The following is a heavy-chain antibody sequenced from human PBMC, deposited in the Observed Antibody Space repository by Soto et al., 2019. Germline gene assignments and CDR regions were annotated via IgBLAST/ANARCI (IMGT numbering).Heavy chain of an antibody. D-gene: IGHD5-18*01. Sequence: GGSLRLSCAASAFTLSSNYMSWVRQAPGKGLEWGSVIYSGGSTSYAESVKGRFTISRGHSKYTLYLQMNSMRAQDTAVYYCARGVDTAMAIDYWGQGTLVTFCS. V-gene: IGHV3-53*01. CDR1: AFTLSSNY. CDR3: ARGVDTAMAIDY. J-gene: IGHJ4*02. CDR2: IYSGGST.